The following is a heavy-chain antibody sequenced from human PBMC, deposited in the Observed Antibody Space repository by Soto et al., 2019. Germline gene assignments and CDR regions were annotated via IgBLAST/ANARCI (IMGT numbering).Heavy chain of an antibody. V-gene: IGHV3-48*03. J-gene: IGHJ4*02. Sequence: PGGSLRLSCEASGFSFSSFAMNWVRQAPGRGLEWVSYISDDGASIYYADSLKGRFTISRDNAKNSLSLQMNNLRAEDTAVYYCAKHLIGGRLQSPFDLWGQGTQVTVSS. CDR1: GFSFSSFA. CDR3: AKHLIGGRLQSPFDL. D-gene: IGHD3-22*01. CDR2: ISDDGASI.